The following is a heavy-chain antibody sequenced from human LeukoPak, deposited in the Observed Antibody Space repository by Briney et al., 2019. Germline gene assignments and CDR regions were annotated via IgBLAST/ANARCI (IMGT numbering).Heavy chain of an antibody. CDR1: GGSISSYY. Sequence: SETLSLTCTGSGGSISSYYWSWIRQPPGKGLEWIGYIYYSGSTNYNPSLKSRVTISVDTSKSQFSLKLSSVTAADTAVYYCARLRDSSGYLDYFDYWGQGTLVTVSS. CDR2: IYYSGST. J-gene: IGHJ4*02. CDR3: ARLRDSSGYLDYFDY. V-gene: IGHV4-59*08. D-gene: IGHD3-22*01.